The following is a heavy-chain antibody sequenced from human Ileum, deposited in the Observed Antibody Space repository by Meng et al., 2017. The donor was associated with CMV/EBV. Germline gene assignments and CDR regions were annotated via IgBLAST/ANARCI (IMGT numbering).Heavy chain of an antibody. V-gene: IGHV3-53*01. J-gene: IGHJ5*02. CDR2: IYIGGDT. CDR1: GFFVGTNY. CDR3: VKAGGSGWFDP. D-gene: IGHD3-16*01. Sequence: GGSLRLSCAVSGFFVGTNYMSWVRQAPGEGLEWVSVIYIGGDTHYVDSVKGRFTISSDSSRNTLYLQMNSLGAEDTAIYFCVKAGGSGWFDPWGQGTLVTVSS.